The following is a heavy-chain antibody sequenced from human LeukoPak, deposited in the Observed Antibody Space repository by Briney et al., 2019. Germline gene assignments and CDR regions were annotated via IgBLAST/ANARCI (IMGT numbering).Heavy chain of an antibody. CDR3: ARGGGGYCSSTSCSSFDP. Sequence: SVKVSCTASGGTFSSYAISWVRQAPGQGLEWMGGIIPIFGTANYAQKFQGRVTITADESTSTAYMELSSLRSEDTAVYYCARGGGGYCSSTSCSSFDPWGQGTLVTVSS. V-gene: IGHV1-69*13. J-gene: IGHJ5*02. D-gene: IGHD2-2*01. CDR1: GGTFSSYA. CDR2: IIPIFGTA.